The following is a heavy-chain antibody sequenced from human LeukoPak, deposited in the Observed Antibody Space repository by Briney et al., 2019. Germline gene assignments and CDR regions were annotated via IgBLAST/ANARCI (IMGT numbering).Heavy chain of an antibody. J-gene: IGHJ6*02. CDR3: ARLEHSDGKSYGMNV. V-gene: IGHV5-51*01. Sequence: GESLKISCEGSGYSFTTYWIGWERQMPGKGLELMGIIYPGDSDTKYSASFQGQVTISAHKSISTAYLQWSSLKASDTAMYYCARLEHSDGKSYGMNVWGQGTTVTVSS. CDR2: IYPGDSDT. CDR1: GYSFTTYW. D-gene: IGHD1/OR15-1a*01.